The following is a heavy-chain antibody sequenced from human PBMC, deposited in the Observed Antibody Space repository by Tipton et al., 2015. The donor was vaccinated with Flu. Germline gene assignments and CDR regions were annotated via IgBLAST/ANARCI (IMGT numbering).Heavy chain of an antibody. CDR1: GGSISDYN. CDR3: ASRRYDSSGYLLDY. V-gene: IGHV4-59*01. Sequence: GLVKPSETLSLTCTVSGGSISDYNRSWIRQPPGKSLEWIGYIYIGTTNYNPSLTSRVTMSVDTSKNQFSLKLSSVTAADTAVYYCASRRYDSSGYLLDYWGQGTLVTVSS. J-gene: IGHJ4*02. D-gene: IGHD3-22*01. CDR2: IYIGTT.